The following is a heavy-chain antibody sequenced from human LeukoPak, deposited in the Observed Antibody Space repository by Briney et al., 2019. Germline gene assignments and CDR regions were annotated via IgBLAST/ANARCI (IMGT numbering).Heavy chain of an antibody. J-gene: IGHJ6*02. CDR1: GYTFTSYD. V-gene: IGHV1-8*01. Sequence: ASVKVSCKASGYTFTSYDINWVRQATGQGLEWMGWMNPNSGNTGYAQKFQGRVTMTRNTSISTAYMEPSSLRSEDTAVYYCARAATMVRGVIRYYYYYGMDVWGQGTTVTVSS. CDR2: MNPNSGNT. D-gene: IGHD3-10*01. CDR3: ARAATMVRGVIRYYYYYGMDV.